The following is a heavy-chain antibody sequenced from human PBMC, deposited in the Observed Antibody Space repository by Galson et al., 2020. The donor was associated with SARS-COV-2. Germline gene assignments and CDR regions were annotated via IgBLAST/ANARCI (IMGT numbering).Heavy chain of an antibody. J-gene: IGHJ4*02. D-gene: IGHD3-16*01. CDR3: ARGDMRNDYFDY. V-gene: IGHV3-74*01. CDR2: IYSEGSST. CDR1: GFTFSSYW. Sequence: GGSLRLSCAASGFTFSSYWMHWVRQAPGTGLVWVSRIYSEGSSTSYADSVKGRFTISGDDAKNTLYLHMRSLRAEDTAVYYCARGDMRNDYFDYWGQGTLVTVSS.